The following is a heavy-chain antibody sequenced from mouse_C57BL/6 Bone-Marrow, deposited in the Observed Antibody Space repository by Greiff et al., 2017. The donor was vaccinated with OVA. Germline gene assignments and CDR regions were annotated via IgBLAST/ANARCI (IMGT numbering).Heavy chain of an antibody. J-gene: IGHJ3*01. V-gene: IGHV14-2*01. CDR2: IDPEDGET. CDR1: GFNIKDYY. D-gene: IGHD2-1*01. Sequence: VQLQQSGAELVKPGASVKLSCTASGFNIKDYYMHWVKQRTEQGLEWIGRIDPEDGETKYAPKFQGKATITADTSSNTAYLQLSSLTSEDTDVYYCASTYDGNFSWFAYWGQGTPVTVSA. CDR3: ASTYDGNFSWFAY.